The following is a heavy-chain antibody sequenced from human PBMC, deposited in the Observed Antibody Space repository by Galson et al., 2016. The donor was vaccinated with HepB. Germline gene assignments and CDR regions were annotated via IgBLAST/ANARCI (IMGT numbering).Heavy chain of an antibody. Sequence: SLRLSCAASGFGFSSHWMSWVRQAPGKGLEWVAHIKQDGTENYDVDSVKGRFTISRDDSKNTVYLQMNGLRGDDTAVYYCAIVVAVGGNPPFAFDYWGQGTLVTASS. D-gene: IGHD1-26*01. V-gene: IGHV3-7*01. CDR1: GFGFSSHW. J-gene: IGHJ4*02. CDR2: IKQDGTEN. CDR3: AIVVAVGGNPPFAFDY.